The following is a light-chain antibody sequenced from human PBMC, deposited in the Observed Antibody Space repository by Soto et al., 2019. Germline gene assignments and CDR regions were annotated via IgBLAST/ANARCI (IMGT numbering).Light chain of an antibody. CDR2: SNN. V-gene: IGLV1-40*01. Sequence: QPVLTQPPSVSGAPGQRVTISCTGSSSNIGAGYDVHWYQQHPRTAPKLLIYSNNNRPSGVPDRFSGSKSGTSASLAITGLQPEDEAHYYCCSYANSGSFVFGTGTKLTVL. J-gene: IGLJ1*01. CDR3: CSYANSGSFV. CDR1: SSNIGAGYD.